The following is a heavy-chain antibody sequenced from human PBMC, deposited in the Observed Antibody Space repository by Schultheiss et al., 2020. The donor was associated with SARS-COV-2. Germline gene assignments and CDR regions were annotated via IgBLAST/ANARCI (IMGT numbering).Heavy chain of an antibody. CDR2: IYTSGST. J-gene: IGHJ3*02. D-gene: IGHD1-26*01. CDR3: ATGVGATTDAFAI. Sequence: SQTLSLTCTVSGGSISSGSYYWSWIRQPAGKGLEWIGRIYTSGSTNYNPSLKSRVTMSVDTSKNQFSLKVSSVTAADTAVYYCATGVGATTDAFAIWGQGTMVTVSS. V-gene: IGHV4-61*02. CDR1: GGSISSGSYY.